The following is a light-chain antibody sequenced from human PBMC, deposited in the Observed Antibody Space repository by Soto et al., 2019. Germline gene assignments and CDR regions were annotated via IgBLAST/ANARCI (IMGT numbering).Light chain of an antibody. CDR3: QSYDSSLSGWV. CDR1: SPNIGAGYD. V-gene: IGLV1-40*01. Sequence: QLVLTQPPSVSGAPGQRVTISCTGSSPNIGAGYDVHWYQHLPGTAPKLLIFGNTNRPSGVPDRFSGSKSATSASLAITGLQPEDEADYYCQSYDSSLSGWVFGGGTKVTVL. CDR2: GNT. J-gene: IGLJ3*02.